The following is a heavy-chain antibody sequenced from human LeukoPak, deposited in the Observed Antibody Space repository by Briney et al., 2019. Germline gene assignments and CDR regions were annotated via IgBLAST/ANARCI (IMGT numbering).Heavy chain of an antibody. V-gene: IGHV4-34*01. CDR1: GGSFNPYY. J-gene: IGHJ4*02. CDR3: ARNFPYSKLDY. D-gene: IGHD6-13*01. Sequence: SETLSLTCAVSGGSFNPYYWSWIRQPPGKGLEWIGEIDHSGSTHYNPSLKSRITISVDTSKRQFSLQLSSVTAADTAVYYCARNFPYSKLDYWGQGTLVTVSS. CDR2: IDHSGST.